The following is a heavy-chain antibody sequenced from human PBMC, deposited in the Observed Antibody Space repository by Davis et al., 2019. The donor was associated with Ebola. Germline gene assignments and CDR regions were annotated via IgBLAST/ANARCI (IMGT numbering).Heavy chain of an antibody. Sequence: PSETLSLTCAVYGGSFSGYYWSWIRQPPGKGLEWIGSIYYSGSTYYNPSLKSRVTISVDTSKNQFSLKLSSVTAADTAVYYCARCIAAAGTDWFDPWGQGTLVTVSS. CDR3: ARCIAAAGTDWFDP. CDR1: GGSFSGYY. CDR2: IYYSGST. D-gene: IGHD6-13*01. V-gene: IGHV4-34*01. J-gene: IGHJ5*02.